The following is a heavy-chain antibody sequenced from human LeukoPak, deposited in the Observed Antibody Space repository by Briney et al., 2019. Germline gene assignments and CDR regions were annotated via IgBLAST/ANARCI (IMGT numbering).Heavy chain of an antibody. CDR1: NASPTTIY. CDR2: THYSGST. CDR3: ARWAGTLNAFDV. V-gene: IGHV4-59*08. J-gene: IGHJ3*01. Sequence: PPQRLSPTCLLANASPTTIYCNWVRQPARSLRGWVGYTHYSGSTTYNPSLNSRVTTLVDTSKNQFSLKLSSVTAVDTAVYYCARWAGTLNAFDVWGPGTLVTVSS.